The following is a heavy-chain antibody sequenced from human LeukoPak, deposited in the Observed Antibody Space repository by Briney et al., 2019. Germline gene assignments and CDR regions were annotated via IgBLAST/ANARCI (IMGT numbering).Heavy chain of an antibody. CDR1: GGSISSGGYY. J-gene: IGHJ6*02. V-gene: IGHV4-39*07. CDR3: SRSRCSSTGCYRFGLRVDYYYGMDV. CDR2: IFYSGST. D-gene: IGHD2-2*01. Sequence: SETLSLTCTVSGGSISSGGYYWSWIRQPPGKGLEWIGSIFYSGSTYYNPSLTSRVTISVDTSKNQFSLKLSSVTAADTAVYYCSRSRCSSTGCYRFGLRVDYYYGMDVWGQGTTVTVSS.